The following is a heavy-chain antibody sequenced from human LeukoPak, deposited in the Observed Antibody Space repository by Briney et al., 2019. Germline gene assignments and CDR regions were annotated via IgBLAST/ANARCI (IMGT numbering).Heavy chain of an antibody. CDR1: GFTFSDHY. J-gene: IGHJ4*02. D-gene: IGHD4/OR15-4a*01. CDR2: ARNRGNGDTT. Sequence: GGSLRLSCAASGFTFSDHYIDWVRQAPGKGLEWVGRARNRGNGDTTQYAASVKGRFTFSRDDSENTVYLQMNSLKTEDTAVYFCARIMRVDYGTYYFDYWGQGTLVTVSS. V-gene: IGHV3-72*01. CDR3: ARIMRVDYGTYYFDY.